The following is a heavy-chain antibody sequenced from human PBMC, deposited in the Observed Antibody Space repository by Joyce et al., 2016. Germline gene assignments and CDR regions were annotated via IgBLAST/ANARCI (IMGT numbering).Heavy chain of an antibody. V-gene: IGHV3-7*01. J-gene: IGHJ3*01. CDR1: GFTFSRYW. Sequence: EVQLVESGGGLVQPGGSLRLSCAASGFTFSRYWMSWVRQAPGKGLEWVANINQDGSEKYYVDSVKGRFTISRDNAKNSLYLLMNNLRVEDTAVYYCAREPAVGEFTFFDGFDLWGQGTLVTVSS. CDR3: AREPAVGEFTFFDGFDL. CDR2: INQDGSEK. D-gene: IGHD3-10*01.